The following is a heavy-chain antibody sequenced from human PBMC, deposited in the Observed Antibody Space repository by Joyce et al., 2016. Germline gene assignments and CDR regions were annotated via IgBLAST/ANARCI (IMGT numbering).Heavy chain of an antibody. Sequence: QVQLVESGGGVVQPGRSLRLSCAASGFTFNIYAMFWVRQAPGKGLGWVAVITNDGRNTYDADSVKGRITISRDNSKNTVSLQMNSLRTEDTAVYYCARDINDSWNGYLGYYGMDVWGQGTTVTVSS. CDR3: ARDINDSWNGYLGYYGMDV. V-gene: IGHV3-30*04. CDR2: ITNDGRNT. J-gene: IGHJ6*02. CDR1: GFTFNIYA. D-gene: IGHD3-3*01.